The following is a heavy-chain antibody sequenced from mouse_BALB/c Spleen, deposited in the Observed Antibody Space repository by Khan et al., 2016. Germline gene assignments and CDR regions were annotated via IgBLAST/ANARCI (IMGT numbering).Heavy chain of an antibody. CDR2: ISCYKGVT. V-gene: IGHV1S34*01. Sequence: LVKTGASVKISCKASGYSFTGCYIHWVKQSLGKSLEWIGYISCYKGVTTYNQKFRGKATFTVDTSSSTAYMQFNSLTSEDSAVYYGAKAGVITDYFDYWGQGTTLTVSS. J-gene: IGHJ2*01. CDR1: GYSFTGCY. CDR3: AKAGVITDYFDY. D-gene: IGHD1-1*01.